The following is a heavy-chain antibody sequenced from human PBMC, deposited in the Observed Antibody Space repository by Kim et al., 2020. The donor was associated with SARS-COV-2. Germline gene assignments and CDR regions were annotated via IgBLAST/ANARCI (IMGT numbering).Heavy chain of an antibody. CDR1: GFTFSDYP. CDR2: IRSKANSYDT. J-gene: IGHJ3*01. Sequence: GGSLRLSCAASGFTFSDYPMHWVRQASGKGLEWVGRIRSKANSYDTAYAAPVRGRFIIYREYSKNKAYMQMNSLKTEDTAVYYCTRIAGKPFAFWDAFNVWGHRTMVTVSS. D-gene: IGHD1-1*01. CDR3: TRIAGKPFAFWDAFNV. V-gene: IGHV3-73*01.